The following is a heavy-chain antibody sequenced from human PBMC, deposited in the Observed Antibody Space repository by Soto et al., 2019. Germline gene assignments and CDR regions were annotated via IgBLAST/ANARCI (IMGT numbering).Heavy chain of an antibody. CDR1: GGSFSGYY. V-gene: IGHV4-34*01. CDR2: INHSGST. D-gene: IGHD4-17*01. Sequence: SETLSLTCAVYGGSFSGYYWSWIRQPPGKGLEWTGEINHSGSTNYNPSLKSRVTISVDTSKNQFSLKLSSVTAADTAVYYCATLPVTDYWGQGTLVTVSS. CDR3: ATLPVTDY. J-gene: IGHJ4*02.